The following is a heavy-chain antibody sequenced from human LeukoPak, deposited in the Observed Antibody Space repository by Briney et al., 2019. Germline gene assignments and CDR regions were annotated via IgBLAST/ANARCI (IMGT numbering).Heavy chain of an antibody. CDR2: ISAYNGNT. CDR3: AREYCSSTSCSFDC. J-gene: IGHJ4*02. Sequence: ASVKVSCKASGYTFTSYGISWVRQAPGQGLEWMGWISAYNGNTNYAQKLQGRVTMTTDTSTSTAYMELRSLRSDDTAVYYCAREYCSSTSCSFDCWGQGTLVTVSS. CDR1: GYTFTSYG. V-gene: IGHV1-18*01. D-gene: IGHD2-2*01.